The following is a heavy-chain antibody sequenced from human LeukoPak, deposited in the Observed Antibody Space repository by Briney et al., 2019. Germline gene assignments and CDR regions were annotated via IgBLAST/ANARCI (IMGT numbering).Heavy chain of an antibody. CDR1: GYSFTSYW. D-gene: IGHD3-22*01. V-gene: IGHV5-51*01. CDR3: ARQTYYYDSNGSQIDY. Sequence: GESLKISCKGSGYSFTSYWIGWVRQMPGKGLEWLGIIYPGDSGIRYSPSFQGQVTISADKSISTAYLQWSSLKASDTAMYYCARQTYYYDSNGSQIDYWGQGTLVTVSS. CDR2: IYPGDSGI. J-gene: IGHJ4*02.